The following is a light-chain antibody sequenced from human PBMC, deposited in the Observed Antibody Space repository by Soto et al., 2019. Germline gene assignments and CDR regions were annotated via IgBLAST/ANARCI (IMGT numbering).Light chain of an antibody. CDR1: SSNIGAHYD. CDR3: QSNDHRLSVYV. V-gene: IGLV1-40*01. CDR2: GNS. Sequence: QSVLTQPPSVSGAPGQRVTISCTGSSSNIGAHYDVHWYQQLPGTAPKLLIYGNSNRTSGVPDRFSGSKSGTSASLAITGLQAEDEADYYCQSNDHRLSVYVFGTGTKLTVL. J-gene: IGLJ1*01.